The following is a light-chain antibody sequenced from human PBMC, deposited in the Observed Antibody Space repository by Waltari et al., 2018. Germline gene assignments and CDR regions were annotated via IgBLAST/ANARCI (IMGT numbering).Light chain of an antibody. Sequence: SSELTQDPAVSVALGQTVRSNCQGDRLRRYYASWYQQRPGQAPILVLYGQNNRPSGIPDRFSGSISGNTASLTITGAQAEDEADYYCHSRDTSSTRVFGGGTRLTV. CDR2: GQN. J-gene: IGLJ2*01. V-gene: IGLV3-19*01. CDR3: HSRDTSSTRV. CDR1: RLRRYY.